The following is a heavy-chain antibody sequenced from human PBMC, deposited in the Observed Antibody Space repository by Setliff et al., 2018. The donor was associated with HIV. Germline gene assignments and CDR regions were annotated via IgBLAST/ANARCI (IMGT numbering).Heavy chain of an antibody. CDR3: ARVPRQLLKGAAAYFDY. CDR2: IYYSGST. CDR1: GGSIRSHY. Sequence: PSETLSLTCTVSGGSIRSHYWSWIREPPGKGLEWIGYIYYSGSTNYNPSLKSRVTISVDTSKNQFSLMLSSVTAADTAVYYCARVPRQLLKGAAAYFDYWGQGILVTVSS. V-gene: IGHV4-59*11. D-gene: IGHD5-18*01. J-gene: IGHJ4*02.